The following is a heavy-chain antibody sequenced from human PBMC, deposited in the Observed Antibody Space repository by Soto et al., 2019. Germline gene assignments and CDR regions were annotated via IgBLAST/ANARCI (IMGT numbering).Heavy chain of an antibody. Sequence: EVQLLESVGGLVQPGGSLRLSCAAPGFTFSNYAMNWVRQAPGKGLEWVSVISGSGGSTYYADSVKGRFTISRDNSKNTLYLQMNSLRGEDTAVYYCARRSSGWYFDYWGQGALVTVSS. D-gene: IGHD6-19*01. CDR3: ARRSSGWYFDY. J-gene: IGHJ4*02. CDR1: GFTFSNYA. CDR2: ISGSGGST. V-gene: IGHV3-23*01.